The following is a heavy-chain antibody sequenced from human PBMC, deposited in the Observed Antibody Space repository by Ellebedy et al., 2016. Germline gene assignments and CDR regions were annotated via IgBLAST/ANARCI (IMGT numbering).Heavy chain of an antibody. CDR1: GYTFKTYA. J-gene: IGHJ4*02. D-gene: IGHD6-19*01. Sequence: ASVKVSCKASGYTFKTYAMHWVRQAPGQSLEWMGWINAADGNIRYSQRFQARVTINGDKAASTAHMDLSSLKSEDTAVYYCARDPLSDKGWVYDYWGQGTQVTVSS. CDR3: ARDPLSDKGWVYDY. V-gene: IGHV1-3*01. CDR2: INAADGNI.